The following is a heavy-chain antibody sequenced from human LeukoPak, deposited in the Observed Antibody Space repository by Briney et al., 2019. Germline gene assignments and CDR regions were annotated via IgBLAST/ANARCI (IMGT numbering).Heavy chain of an antibody. CDR2: MYYSGST. CDR1: GGSISSSSYY. CDR3: ARQNIYCSRTSCYEVDWFDP. J-gene: IGHJ5*02. Sequence: SETLSLTCTVSGGSISSSSYYWGWSRQPPGRGVEWIVSMYYSGSTYNNPSLKSRVTISVYTTKNQFSLKLSDVTAAGTAVYYCARQNIYCSRTSCYEVDWFDPWGQGTLVTVSS. V-gene: IGHV4-39*01. D-gene: IGHD2-2*01.